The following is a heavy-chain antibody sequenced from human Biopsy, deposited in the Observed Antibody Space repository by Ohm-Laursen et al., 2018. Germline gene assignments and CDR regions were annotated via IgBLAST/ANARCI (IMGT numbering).Heavy chain of an antibody. D-gene: IGHD3-16*01. J-gene: IGHJ4*02. CDR2: INRDSDTA. Sequence: SLRLSCTASGFIFDDYDMHWVRQAPGKGLERVSRINRDSDTADYVDSVRGRFTISRDNARKTLFLQMNSLRPEDTALYYCAKDRGGARASFHYWGQGIRVAVSS. V-gene: IGHV3-9*01. CDR3: AKDRGGARASFHY. CDR1: GFIFDDYD.